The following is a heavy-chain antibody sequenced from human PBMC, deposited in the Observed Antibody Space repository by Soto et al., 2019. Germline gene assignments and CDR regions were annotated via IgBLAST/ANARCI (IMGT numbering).Heavy chain of an antibody. J-gene: IGHJ3*02. Sequence: GGSLRLSCAASGFTFSSYGMHWVRQAPGKGLEWVAVIWYDGSNKYYADSVKGRFTISRDNSKNRLYLQMNSLRAEDTAVYYCARDRTDFLMYYYDSSGYYPDAFDIWGQGTMVTVSS. V-gene: IGHV3-33*01. CDR3: ARDRTDFLMYYYDSSGYYPDAFDI. D-gene: IGHD3-22*01. CDR1: GFTFSSYG. CDR2: IWYDGSNK.